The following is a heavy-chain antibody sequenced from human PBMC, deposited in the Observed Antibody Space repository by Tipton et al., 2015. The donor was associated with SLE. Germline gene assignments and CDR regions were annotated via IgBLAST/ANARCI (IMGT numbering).Heavy chain of an antibody. CDR1: GGSFSAYY. CDR3: ARLWQQLAN. Sequence: TLSLTCAVYGGSFSAYYWTWIRQPPGKGLEWIGEINHSGSTNYNPSLKSRVTISIDTSKNQFSLRLSSVTAADTAVYYCARLWQQLANWGQGTLVTVSS. J-gene: IGHJ4*02. D-gene: IGHD6-13*01. V-gene: IGHV4-34*01. CDR2: INHSGST.